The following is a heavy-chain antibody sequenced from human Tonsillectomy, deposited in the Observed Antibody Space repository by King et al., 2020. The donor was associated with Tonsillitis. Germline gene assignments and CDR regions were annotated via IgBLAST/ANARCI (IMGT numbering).Heavy chain of an antibody. CDR1: GFTFSHHW. CDR2: INPDGRDT. Sequence: VQLVESGGALVQPGGSLRLSCAASGFTFSHHWIHWVRQPPGKGLEWVFSINPDGRDTNYADSVKGRVTISRDNAKNTVNVQMNSLRVEDTALYYCARDLRVSNFWGQGTLVTVSS. J-gene: IGHJ4*02. CDR3: ARDLRVSNF. V-gene: IGHV3-74*01.